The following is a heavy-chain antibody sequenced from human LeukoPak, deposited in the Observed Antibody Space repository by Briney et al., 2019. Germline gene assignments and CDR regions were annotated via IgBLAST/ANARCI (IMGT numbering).Heavy chain of an antibody. D-gene: IGHD3-3*01. J-gene: IGHJ4*02. CDR2: ISGSGGST. V-gene: IGHV3-23*01. Sequence: AGGSLRLSCAASGFTFSSYAMTWVRQAPGKGLEWVSAISGSGGSTYYADSVKGRFTISRDNSKNTLYLQMNSLRAEDTAVYYCAKVNDFWSGYFDYWGQGTLVTVSS. CDR3: AKVNDFWSGYFDY. CDR1: GFTFSSYA.